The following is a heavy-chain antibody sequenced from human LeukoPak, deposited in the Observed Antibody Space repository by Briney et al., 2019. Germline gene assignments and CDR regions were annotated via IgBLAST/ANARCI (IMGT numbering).Heavy chain of an antibody. CDR3: ARGDLYGMDV. CDR2: ISSSSSCI. V-gene: IGHV3-21*01. CDR1: GFTFSRYS. J-gene: IGHJ6*04. Sequence: GGSLRLSCAACGFTFSRYSMNWVRQAPGKGLEWVSSISSSSSCIYYADSVKGRFTISRDNAKNSLYLQMNSLRAEDTAVYYCARGDLYGMDVWGKGTTVAVSS.